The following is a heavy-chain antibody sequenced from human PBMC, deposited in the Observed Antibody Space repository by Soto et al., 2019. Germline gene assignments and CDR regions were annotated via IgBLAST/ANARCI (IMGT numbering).Heavy chain of an antibody. CDR3: AREKYYDILTGPALGGMDV. Sequence: GGSLRLSCAASGFTFSSYAMHWVRQAPGKGLEWVAVISYDGSNKYYADSVKGRFTISRDNSKNTLYLQMNSLRAEDTAVYYCAREKYYDILTGPALGGMDVWGQGTTGTVSS. V-gene: IGHV3-30-3*01. CDR1: GFTFSSYA. CDR2: ISYDGSNK. J-gene: IGHJ6*02. D-gene: IGHD3-9*01.